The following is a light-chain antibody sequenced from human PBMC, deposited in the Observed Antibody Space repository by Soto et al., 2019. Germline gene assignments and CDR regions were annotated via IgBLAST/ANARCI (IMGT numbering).Light chain of an antibody. CDR1: QSVTSN. CDR3: QRYNSWPRT. J-gene: IGKJ1*01. V-gene: IGKV3-15*01. Sequence: EIVMTQSPATLSVSPGERATLSCRASQSVTSNLAWYQQKPGQAPRLLIYGASTRATGIPARFSGSGSGTEFTLTISRLQSEDFAVYYCQRYNSWPRTFGQGTKVEIK. CDR2: GAS.